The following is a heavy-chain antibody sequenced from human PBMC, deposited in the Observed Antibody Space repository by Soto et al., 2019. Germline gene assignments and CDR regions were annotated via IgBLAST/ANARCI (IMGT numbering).Heavy chain of an antibody. J-gene: IGHJ5*01. CDR3: ARDWGSSGWFNWFDS. CDR1: GFTFNNYG. CDR2: LSHDGTIA. V-gene: IGHV3-30*03. Sequence: QVQLVESGGGVVQPGRSLTLSCAASGFTFNNYGMHWVRQAPGKGLEWVAMLSHDGTIAYYGDSVRGRFTVSRDESKNTHYLQMNSLRPEGTAVYYCARDWGSSGWFNWFDSWGQGTLVTVSS. D-gene: IGHD6-19*01.